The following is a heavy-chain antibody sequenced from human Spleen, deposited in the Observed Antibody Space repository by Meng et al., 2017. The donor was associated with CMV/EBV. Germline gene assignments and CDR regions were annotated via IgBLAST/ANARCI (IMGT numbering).Heavy chain of an antibody. V-gene: IGHV4-59*11. CDR1: GGSISSHY. CDR2: INYSGST. D-gene: IGHD2-15*01. J-gene: IGHJ5*02. Sequence: SETLSLTCTVSGGSISSHYWTWIRQPPGKGLEWIGCINYSGSTNYNPSLESRVAISVDTSKNQFSLKLSSVTAADTAVYYCAKDLYCSGGSCPLNWFDPWGQGTLVTVSS. CDR3: AKDLYCSGGSCPLNWFDP.